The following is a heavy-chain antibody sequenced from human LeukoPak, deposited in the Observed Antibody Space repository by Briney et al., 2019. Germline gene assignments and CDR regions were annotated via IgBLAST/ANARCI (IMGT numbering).Heavy chain of an antibody. CDR2: ISGSGGST. Sequence: GGSLRLSCAASGFTFSSYAMSWVRQAPGEGLEWVSAISGSGGSTYYADSVKGRFTISRDNSKNTLYLQMNSLRAEDTAVYYCAKSDYYDSSGYLDYWGQGTLVTVSS. D-gene: IGHD3-22*01. J-gene: IGHJ4*02. CDR3: AKSDYYDSSGYLDY. V-gene: IGHV3-23*01. CDR1: GFTFSSYA.